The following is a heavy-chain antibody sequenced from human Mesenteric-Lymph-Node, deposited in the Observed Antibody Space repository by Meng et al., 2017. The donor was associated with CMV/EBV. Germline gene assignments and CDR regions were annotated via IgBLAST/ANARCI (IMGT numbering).Heavy chain of an antibody. D-gene: IGHD1-26*01. J-gene: IGHJ4*02. Sequence: SEDSLSNYGLDWVRQAPGQGLEWMGRIIPMIDVTNYAQKYQGRVTITAITSTSTAYMEPRSLRSENAANYYCARVGDRGSTSHTDYWGQGTLVTVSS. CDR1: EDSLSNYG. CDR2: IIPMIDVT. CDR3: ARVGDRGSTSHTDY. V-gene: IGHV1-69*04.